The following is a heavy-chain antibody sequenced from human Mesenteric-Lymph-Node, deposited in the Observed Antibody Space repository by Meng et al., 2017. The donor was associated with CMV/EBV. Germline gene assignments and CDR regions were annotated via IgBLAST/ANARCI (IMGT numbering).Heavy chain of an antibody. J-gene: IGHJ4*02. V-gene: IGHV1-46*01. CDR3: GRDQSIGSGTCTDH. D-gene: IGHD3-10*01. CDR2: INPSGGGT. CDR1: GYTFTSYY. Sequence: ASGYTFTSYYMHWVRQAPGQGLEWMGIINPSGGGTSYTEKFQGRVSLTRDTSRSTVYMELSSLRSEDTAVYYCGRDQSIGSGTCTDHWGQGTLVTVSS.